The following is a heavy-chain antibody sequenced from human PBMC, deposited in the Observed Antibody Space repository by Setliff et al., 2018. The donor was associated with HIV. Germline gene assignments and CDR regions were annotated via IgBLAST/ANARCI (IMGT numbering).Heavy chain of an antibody. J-gene: IGHJ3*02. CDR3: ARSHYDSRGYYYRGDAFDI. CDR1: GGSISSYF. D-gene: IGHD3-22*01. V-gene: IGHV4-34*01. CDR2: INHDRTT. Sequence: TLSLTCTVSGGSISSYFWTWIRQPPGKGLEWIGEINHDRTTNYNPSLKSRVTISVDTSKNQFSLTLNSVTAADTAVYYCARSHYDSRGYYYRGDAFDIWGLGTMVTVSS.